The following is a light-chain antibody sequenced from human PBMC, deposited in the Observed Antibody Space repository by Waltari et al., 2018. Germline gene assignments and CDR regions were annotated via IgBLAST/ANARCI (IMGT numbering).Light chain of an antibody. CDR1: QNVKYY. CDR3: QQYNEWPRT. Sequence: EVVLTQSPATLSVSPGERATLSCRASQNVKYYLAWYQQKDGQAPRLLIYGASTRATGIPDRFSGSGSGTEFTLSISSLQSEDFAIYYCQQYNEWPRTFGQGTRVEI. V-gene: IGKV3-15*01. CDR2: GAS. J-gene: IGKJ1*01.